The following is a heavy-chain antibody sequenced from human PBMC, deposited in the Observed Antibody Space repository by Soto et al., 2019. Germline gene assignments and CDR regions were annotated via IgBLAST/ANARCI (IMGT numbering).Heavy chain of an antibody. CDR2: IYTSGST. D-gene: IGHD3-22*01. CDR3: AREPYYYDSSGYYYLFDY. J-gene: IGHJ4*02. CDR1: GGSISSYY. Sequence: PSETLSLTCTVSGGSISSYYWSWIRQPAGKGLEWIGRIYTSGSTNYNPSLKSRVTMSVDTSKNQFSLKLSSVTAADTAVYYCAREPYYYDSSGYYYLFDYWGQGTMVTVSS. V-gene: IGHV4-4*07.